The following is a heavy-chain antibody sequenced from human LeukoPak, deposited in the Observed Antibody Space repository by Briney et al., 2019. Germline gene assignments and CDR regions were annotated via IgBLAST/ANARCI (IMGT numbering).Heavy chain of an antibody. CDR2: IYHSGST. CDR3: ASIFGGDGFDY. D-gene: IGHD4-17*01. J-gene: IGHJ4*02. V-gene: IGHV4-30-2*01. CDR1: GGSISSGTYY. Sequence: SQTLSLTCTVSGGSISSGTYYYSWIRQPPGKGLEWIGYIYHSGSTYYNPSLKSRVTISVDRSKNQFSLKLSSVTAADTAVYYCASIFGGDGFDYWGQGTLVTVSS.